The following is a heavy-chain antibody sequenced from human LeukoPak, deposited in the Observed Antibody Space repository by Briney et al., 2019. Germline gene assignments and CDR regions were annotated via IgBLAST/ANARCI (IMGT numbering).Heavy chain of an antibody. J-gene: IGHJ4*02. D-gene: IGHD4-11*01. CDR1: GFTVSSNY. V-gene: IGHV3-53*01. CDR3: ARGWDYSNYEVLSY. CDR2: IYSGGST. Sequence: GGSLRLSCAASGFTVSSNYMSWVRQAPGKGLEWVSVIYSGGSTYYADSVKGRFTISRDNSKNTLYLQMNSLRAEDTAVYYCARGWDYSNYEVLSYWGQGTLVTVSS.